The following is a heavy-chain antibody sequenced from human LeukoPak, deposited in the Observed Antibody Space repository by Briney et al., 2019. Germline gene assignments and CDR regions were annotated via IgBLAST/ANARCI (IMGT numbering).Heavy chain of an antibody. V-gene: IGHV4-61*01. Sequence: KPSETLSLTCTVSGGSVSSGSYYWSWIRQPPGKGLEWIGYIYYSGSTNYNPSLKSRVTISVDTSKNQFSLKLSSVTAADTAVYYCASGPSGSSLGMDYWGQGTLVTVSS. CDR2: IYYSGST. D-gene: IGHD1-26*01. J-gene: IGHJ4*02. CDR1: GGSVSSGSYY. CDR3: ASGPSGSSLGMDY.